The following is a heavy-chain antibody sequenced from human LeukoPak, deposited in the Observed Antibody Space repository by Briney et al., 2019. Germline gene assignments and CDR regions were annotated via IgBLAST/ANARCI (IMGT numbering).Heavy chain of an antibody. J-gene: IGHJ6*03. CDR3: ARHSNSWDYYYYYMDV. V-gene: IGHV4-38-2*01. Sequence: SETLSLTXAVSDYSISSGYYWGWIRPPPGKGLEWIGSIYHGGSTYYNPSLKSRVTISVDTSKNQFSLKLSSVTAADTAVYYCARHSNSWDYYYYYMDVWGKGTTVTVSS. CDR1: DYSISSGYY. CDR2: IYHGGST. D-gene: IGHD6-6*01.